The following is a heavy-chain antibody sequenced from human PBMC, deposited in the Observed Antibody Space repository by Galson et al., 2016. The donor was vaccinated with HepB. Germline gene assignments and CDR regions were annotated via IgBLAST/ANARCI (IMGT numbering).Heavy chain of an antibody. V-gene: IGHV3-30*03. CDR1: GFTFRNHG. CDR3: ATEAAYSSSWLGY. Sequence: SLRLSCAASGFTFRNHGMHWVRQAPGKGLEWVAFISHDGNTKYYADSVKGRFTTSRDKSKTTLYLQMNSLRAEDTALYYCATEAAYSSSWLGYWGQGTLVTVSS. J-gene: IGHJ4*02. CDR2: ISHDGNTK. D-gene: IGHD6-13*01.